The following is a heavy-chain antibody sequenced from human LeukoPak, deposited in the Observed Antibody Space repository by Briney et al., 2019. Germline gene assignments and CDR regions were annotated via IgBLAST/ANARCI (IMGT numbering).Heavy chain of an antibody. D-gene: IGHD3-22*01. Sequence: PGGSLRLSCAASGFTFSSYGMHWVRQAPGKGLESVAVISYDGSNKYYADSVKGRFTISRDNSKNTLYLQMNSLRAEDTAVYYCARGYYYDSSGYCDYWGQGTLVTVSS. CDR3: ARGYYYDSSGYCDY. V-gene: IGHV3-30*03. CDR2: ISYDGSNK. CDR1: GFTFSSYG. J-gene: IGHJ4*02.